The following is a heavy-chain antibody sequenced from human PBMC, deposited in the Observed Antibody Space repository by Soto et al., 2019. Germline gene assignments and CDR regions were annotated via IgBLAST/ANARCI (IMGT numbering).Heavy chain of an antibody. CDR1: GFRFSIYS. CDR3: ARSVEGHFDY. J-gene: IGHJ4*02. D-gene: IGHD6-19*01. Sequence: EVRLVESGGALVQRGGSLTLSCAASGFRFSIYSMNWVRQAPGKGLEWSAYITSDTKTIKYAESVKGRCTISRDNAKNSVYLQMHNLSAEDTTVYYCARSVEGHFDYWGQGTVVTVSS. V-gene: IGHV3-48*01. CDR2: ITSDTKTI.